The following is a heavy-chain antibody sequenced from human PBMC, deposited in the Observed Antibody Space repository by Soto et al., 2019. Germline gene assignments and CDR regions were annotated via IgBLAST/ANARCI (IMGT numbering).Heavy chain of an antibody. Sequence: AASVKVSCKASGYTFTSYYMHWVRQAPGQGLEWMGIINPSGGSTSYAQKFQGRVTMTRDTSTSTVYMELSSLRSEDTAVYYCARAGTYCSSTSCQGYNWFDPWGQGTLVTVSS. D-gene: IGHD2-2*01. V-gene: IGHV1-46*03. CDR1: GYTFTSYY. J-gene: IGHJ5*02. CDR3: ARAGTYCSSTSCQGYNWFDP. CDR2: INPSGGST.